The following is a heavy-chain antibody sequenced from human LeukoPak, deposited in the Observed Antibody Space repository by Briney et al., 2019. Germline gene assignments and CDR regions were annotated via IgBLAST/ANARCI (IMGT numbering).Heavy chain of an antibody. J-gene: IGHJ4*02. D-gene: IGHD5-18*01. CDR3: ARQDTAMVTADD. V-gene: IGHV1-69*16. Sequence: GSSVKVSCKASGGTFSSYTISWVRQAPGQGLERMGRIIPILGTANYAQKFQGRVTITTDESTSTAYMELSSLRSEDTAVYYCARQDTAMVTADDWGQGTLVTVSS. CDR2: IIPILGTA. CDR1: GGTFSSYT.